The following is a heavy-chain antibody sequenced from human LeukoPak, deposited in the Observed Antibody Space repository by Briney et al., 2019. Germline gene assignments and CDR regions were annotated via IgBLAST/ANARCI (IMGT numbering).Heavy chain of an antibody. CDR1: GFTFDDYA. CDR3: ARETFEGFEYYFDY. V-gene: IGHV3-9*01. Sequence: PGRSLRLSCAASGFTFDDYAMHWVRQAPGKGLEWVSGISWNSGSIGYADSVKGRFTISRDNAKNSLYLQMNSLRAEDTAVYYCARETFEGFEYYFDYWGQGTLVTVSS. D-gene: IGHD3-10*01. CDR2: ISWNSGSI. J-gene: IGHJ4*02.